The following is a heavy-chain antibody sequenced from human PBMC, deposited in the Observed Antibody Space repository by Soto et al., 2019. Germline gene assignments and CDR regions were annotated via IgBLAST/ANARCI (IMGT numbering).Heavy chain of an antibody. CDR1: GFTFSTYA. D-gene: IGHD6-13*01. J-gene: IGHJ3*02. CDR3: AKARVSSREKDFFDI. V-gene: IGHV3-23*01. CDR2: ISGSGGST. Sequence: GESLKISCAASGFTFSTYAMSWVRQAPGKGLEWVSTISGSGGSTYYADSMKGRFTISRDNSKNTVYLQMNSLRAEDTAVYYCAKARVSSREKDFFDIGGQGKMVTVS.